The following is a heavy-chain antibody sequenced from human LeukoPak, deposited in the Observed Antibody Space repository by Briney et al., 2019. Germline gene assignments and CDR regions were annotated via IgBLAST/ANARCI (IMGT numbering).Heavy chain of an antibody. CDR1: GFTFRTSW. V-gene: IGHV3-7*01. Sequence: GGSLRLSCGASGFTFRTSWMNWVRQAPGKGLEWVASINPDGSEKYSVDSVKGRFTISRDNTKNSLYLQMNSLRAEDTAVYYCARGPRYNWNSFDYWGQGTLVTVSS. CDR3: ARGPRYNWNSFDY. D-gene: IGHD1-7*01. J-gene: IGHJ4*02. CDR2: INPDGSEK.